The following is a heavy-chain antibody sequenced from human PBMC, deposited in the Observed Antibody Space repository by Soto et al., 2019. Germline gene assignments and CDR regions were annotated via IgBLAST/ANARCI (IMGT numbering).Heavy chain of an antibody. J-gene: IGHJ6*03. D-gene: IGHD3-3*01. V-gene: IGHV3-21*01. Sequence: EVQLVECGGGLVKPGGSLRLSCAASGFTFSSYSMNWVRQAPGKGLEWVSSISSSSSYIYYADSVKGRFTISRDNAKNSLYLQMNSLRAEDTAVYYCARDDGDFWSGYFYYYMDVWGKGTTVTVSS. CDR1: GFTFSSYS. CDR3: ARDDGDFWSGYFYYYMDV. CDR2: ISSSSSYI.